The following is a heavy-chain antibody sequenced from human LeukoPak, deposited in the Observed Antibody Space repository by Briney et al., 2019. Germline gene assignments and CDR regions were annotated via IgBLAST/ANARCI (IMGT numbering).Heavy chain of an antibody. CDR1: GGSVSSGSYY. V-gene: IGHV4-61*01. D-gene: IGHD2-8*01. CDR2: IYYSGST. CDR3: ARGAPRRVFRFDP. Sequence: SETLSLTCTVSGGSVSSGSYYWSWIRQPPGKGLEWIGYIYYSGSTNYNPSLKSRVTISVDTSKNQFSLKLSSVTAADTAVYYCARGAPRRVFRFDPWGQGTLVTVSS. J-gene: IGHJ5*02.